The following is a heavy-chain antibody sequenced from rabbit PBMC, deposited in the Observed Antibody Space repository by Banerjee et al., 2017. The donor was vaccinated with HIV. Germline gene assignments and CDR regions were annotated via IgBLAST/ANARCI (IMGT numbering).Heavy chain of an antibody. Sequence: QEQLVESGGGLVQPEGSLTLTCTASGFSFSSSYYMCWVRQAPGKGLECIACIYAGSTASTYYANWAKGRFTISKASSTTVTLQMTSLTAADTATYFCARNYVNVFDPWGPGTLVTV. V-gene: IGHV1S45*01. CDR2: IYAGSTAST. D-gene: IGHD1-1*01. J-gene: IGHJ2*01. CDR3: ARNYVNVFDP. CDR1: GFSFSSSYY.